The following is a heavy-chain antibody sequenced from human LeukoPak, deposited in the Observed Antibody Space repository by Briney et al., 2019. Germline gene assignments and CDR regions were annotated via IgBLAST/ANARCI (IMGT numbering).Heavy chain of an antibody. J-gene: IGHJ4*02. CDR3: AKVSHVGGHY. CDR1: GFTFSSYG. D-gene: IGHD3-16*01. V-gene: IGHV3-30*18. Sequence: GGSLRLSCAASGFTFSSYGMHWVRQAPGKGLEWVAVISYDGSNKYYADSVKGRFTISRDNSKNTLYLQMNSLRAEDTAVYYCAKVSHVGGHYWGQGTLVTVSS. CDR2: ISYDGSNK.